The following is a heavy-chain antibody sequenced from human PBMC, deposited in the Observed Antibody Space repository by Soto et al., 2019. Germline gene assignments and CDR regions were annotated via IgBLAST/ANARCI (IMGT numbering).Heavy chain of an antibody. V-gene: IGHV1-3*01. J-gene: IGHJ6*02. Sequence: ASVLFSFTASGYTFTSYAMHWVRQAPGQRLEWMGWINAGNGNTKYAQKLQGRVTMTTDTSTSTAYMDLRSLRSDDTAVYYCARGIGGWFGVAYYYGMDVWGQGTTVTVSS. D-gene: IGHD3-10*01. CDR3: ARGIGGWFGVAYYYGMDV. CDR1: GYTFTSYA. CDR2: INAGNGNT.